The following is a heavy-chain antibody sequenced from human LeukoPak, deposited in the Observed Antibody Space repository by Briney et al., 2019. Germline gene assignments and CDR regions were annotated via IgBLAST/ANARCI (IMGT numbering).Heavy chain of an antibody. D-gene: IGHD5-18*01. J-gene: IGHJ4*02. V-gene: IGHV3-23*01. CDR1: GFTFSSYA. Sequence: GGSLRLSCAASGFTFSSYAMTWVRQTPGKGLEWVSSISGSGDNTYYADSVKGRFTISREDAKNSLYLQMNSLRAGDTAVYYCVREARGYHYTYFDYWGQGSLVTVSS. CDR3: VREARGYHYTYFDY. CDR2: ISGSGDNT.